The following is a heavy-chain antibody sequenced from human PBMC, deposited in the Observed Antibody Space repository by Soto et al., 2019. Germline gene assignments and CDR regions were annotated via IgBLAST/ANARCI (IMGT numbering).Heavy chain of an antibody. J-gene: IGHJ6*04. V-gene: IGHV3-66*01. CDR2: IQSGGTT. CDR1: GFTVSSKY. Sequence: GSLRLSCAASGFTVSSKYMTWVRQAPGKGLEWVSLIQSGGTTYYADSVKGRFTISRDTSENTLHLQMDSLRVEDTAVYYCARDDVLCDGGRCYGIPLYVWGKGTTVTVSS. D-gene: IGHD2-15*01. CDR3: ARDDVLCDGGRCYGIPLYV.